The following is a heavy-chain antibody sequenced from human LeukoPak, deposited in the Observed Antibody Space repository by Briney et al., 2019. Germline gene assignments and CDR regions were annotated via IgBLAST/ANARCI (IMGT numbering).Heavy chain of an antibody. Sequence: ASVKVSCKVSGYTLTELSMHWVRQAPGKGLEWMGGFDPEDGETIYAQKFQGRVTMTEDTSTDTAYMELSSLRSDDTAVNYCALAAADHGEYYYYGMDVWGQGTTVTVSS. CDR1: GYTLTELS. CDR3: ALAAADHGEYYYYGMDV. J-gene: IGHJ6*02. CDR2: FDPEDGET. D-gene: IGHD6-13*01. V-gene: IGHV1-24*01.